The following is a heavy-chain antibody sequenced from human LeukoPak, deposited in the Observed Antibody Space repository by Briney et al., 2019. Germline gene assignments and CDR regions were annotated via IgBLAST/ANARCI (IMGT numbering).Heavy chain of an antibody. CDR1: SYSINSNYY. CDR2: IYHTGST. CDR3: ARGSHPVTGTLGGYFDP. D-gene: IGHD6-19*01. J-gene: IGHJ4*02. V-gene: IGHV4-38-2*02. Sequence: SETLSLTCSVSSYSINSNYYWGWIRQSPGKGLEWIGSIYHTGSTYYNPSLKSRVTISLDASNKQFSLRLSSVTAADTAVYYCARGSHPVTGTLGGYFDPWGQGALVTVSS.